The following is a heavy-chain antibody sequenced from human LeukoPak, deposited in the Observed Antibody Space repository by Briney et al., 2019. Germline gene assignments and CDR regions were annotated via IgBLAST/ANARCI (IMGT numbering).Heavy chain of an antibody. CDR1: GFTFSSYE. J-gene: IGHJ6*03. CDR2: ISSSGSTI. CDR3: ARDRITMVRGGNYYYMDV. Sequence: GGSLRLSCAASGFTFSSYEMNWVRQAPGKGLEWVSYISSSGSTIYYADSVKGRFTISGDNARNSLYLQMNSLRAEDTAIYYCARDRITMVRGGNYYYMDVWGKGTTVTISS. D-gene: IGHD3-10*01. V-gene: IGHV3-48*03.